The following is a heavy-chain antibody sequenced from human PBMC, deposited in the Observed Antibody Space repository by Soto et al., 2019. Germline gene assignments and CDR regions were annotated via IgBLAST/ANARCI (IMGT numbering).Heavy chain of an antibody. D-gene: IGHD3-10*01. Sequence: EVQLVQSGAEVKKPGESLRISCKGSGYSFTSYWISWVRQMPGKGLEWMGRIDPSDSYTKYSPSFQGHVTISADKSITTAYLQWSSLKASDTAMYYCARHKGTADITMVRGAFDPWGQGTLVTVSS. J-gene: IGHJ5*02. CDR3: ARHKGTADITMVRGAFDP. V-gene: IGHV5-10-1*03. CDR2: IDPSDSYT. CDR1: GYSFTSYW.